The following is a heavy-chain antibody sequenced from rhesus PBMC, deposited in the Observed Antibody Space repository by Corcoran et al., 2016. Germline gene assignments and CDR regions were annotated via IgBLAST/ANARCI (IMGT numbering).Heavy chain of an antibody. CDR2: ITSGGGST. V-gene: IGHV3S42*01. Sequence: EVQLVESGGGLAKPGGSLRLSCAASGFTFSSYGMNWVRQTPGKGLEWISAITSGGGSTYSADSVQCRVTIARDNSKNTLSLQMNRLRAEDTAVYYCARGGAAGRDWGQGVLVTVSS. CDR1: GFTFSSYG. CDR3: ARGGAAGRD. D-gene: IGHD6-13*01. J-gene: IGHJ4*01.